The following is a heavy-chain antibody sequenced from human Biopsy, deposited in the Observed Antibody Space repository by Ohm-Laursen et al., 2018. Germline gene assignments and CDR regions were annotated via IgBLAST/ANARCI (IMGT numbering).Heavy chain of an antibody. V-gene: IGHV1-24*01. Sequence: ASVKVSCKVSGYALSELSIHWVRQAPGKGLEWMGGFHPEDGETIYAQKFQGRVTMTDDSSTDTAHMELSSLRSEDTAAYYCTTSYNSGWYYFDSWGQGTLVTVSS. D-gene: IGHD6-19*01. CDR1: GYALSELS. CDR3: TTSYNSGWYYFDS. J-gene: IGHJ4*02. CDR2: FHPEDGET.